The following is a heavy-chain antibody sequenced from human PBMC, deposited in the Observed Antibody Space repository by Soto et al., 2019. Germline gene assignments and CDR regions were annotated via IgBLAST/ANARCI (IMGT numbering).Heavy chain of an antibody. V-gene: IGHV3-30*14. CDR1: GFTFSSYA. D-gene: IGHD6-13*01. J-gene: IGHJ5*02. CDR2: ISYDGSNK. CDR3: AKDPYSSTINWFDP. Sequence: GGSLRLSCAVSGFTFSSYAMHWVRQAPGKGLEWVAVISYDGSNKYYADSVKGRFTISRDNSKNTLYLQMNSLRAEDTALYYCAKDPYSSTINWFDPWGQGALVTVSS.